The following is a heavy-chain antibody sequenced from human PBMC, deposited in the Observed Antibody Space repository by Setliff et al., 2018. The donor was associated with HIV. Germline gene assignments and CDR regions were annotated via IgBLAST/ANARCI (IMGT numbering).Heavy chain of an antibody. Sequence: PGGSLRLSCTASGFAFSDNWIRWVRQVPGKGLVWVSHISPDATIAGSGDSVKGRFTMSRDNAKNTAYLHMYRLTVDDTGVYYCATDYNRGAFWHLWGQGTQVTVSS. V-gene: IGHV3-74*01. CDR3: ATDYNRGAFWHL. CDR2: ISPDATIA. D-gene: IGHD3-10*01. CDR1: GFAFSDNW. J-gene: IGHJ4*02.